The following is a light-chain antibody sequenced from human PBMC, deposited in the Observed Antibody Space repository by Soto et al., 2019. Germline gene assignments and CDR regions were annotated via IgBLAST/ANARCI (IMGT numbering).Light chain of an antibody. CDR2: EVS. CDR3: SSYTSSSTV. CDR1: SSDVGGYNY. J-gene: IGLJ1*01. V-gene: IGLV2-14*01. Sequence: QSALTQPASVSGSPGQSITISCTGTSSDVGGYNYVSWYQQHPGKAPKLMIYEVSNRPSGVSNRFSGSKSGNTASPTISGLQAEDEADYYCSSYTSSSTVFGTGTKVTV.